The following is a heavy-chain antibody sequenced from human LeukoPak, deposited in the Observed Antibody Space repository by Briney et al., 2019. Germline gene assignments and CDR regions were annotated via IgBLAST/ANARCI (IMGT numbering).Heavy chain of an antibody. CDR2: INPNSGGT. CDR3: ARDSGYDFWSGYGASWFDP. D-gene: IGHD3-3*01. CDR1: GYTFTGYY. Sequence: GASVKVSCKASGYTFTGYYMHWVRQAPGQGLEWMGWINPNSGGTNYAQKFQGRVTMTRDTSISTAYMELSRLRSDDTAVYYCARDSGYDFWSGYGASWFDPWGQGTLVTVSS. V-gene: IGHV1-2*02. J-gene: IGHJ5*02.